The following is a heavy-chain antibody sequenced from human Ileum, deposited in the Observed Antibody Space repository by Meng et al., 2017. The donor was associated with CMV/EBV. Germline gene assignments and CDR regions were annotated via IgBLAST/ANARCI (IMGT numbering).Heavy chain of an antibody. CDR3: ARVGYNYAYFFDF. CDR1: GASIRSSSHF. CDR2: VYYSGSS. J-gene: IGHJ4*02. D-gene: IGHD5-18*01. V-gene: IGHV4-39*07. Sequence: QLESQEVGPGLGKPSETLSLTCTVSGASIRSSSHFWGWIRQPPGKGLEWIGSVYYSGSSYYNPSLQSRLIISVDTSKNQFSLRLSSLTAADTAVYYCARVGYNYAYFFDFWGQGTLVTVSS.